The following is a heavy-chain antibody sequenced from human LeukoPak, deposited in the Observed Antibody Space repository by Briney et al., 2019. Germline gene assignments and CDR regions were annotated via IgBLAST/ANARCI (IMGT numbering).Heavy chain of an antibody. CDR1: GGSISSYY. Sequence: SETLSLTCTVSGGSISSYYWSWIRQPPGKGLEWIGYIYTSGSTNYNPSLKSRVTISVDMSKNQFSLKLSSVTAADTAVYYCARSPAPYYDFWSGTYYYYYMDVWGKGTTVTVSS. CDR3: ARSPAPYYDFWSGTYYYYYMDV. J-gene: IGHJ6*03. D-gene: IGHD3-3*01. V-gene: IGHV4-4*09. CDR2: IYTSGST.